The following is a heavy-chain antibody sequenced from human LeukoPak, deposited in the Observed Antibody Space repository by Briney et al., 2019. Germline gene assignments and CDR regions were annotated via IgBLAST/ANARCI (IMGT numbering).Heavy chain of an antibody. CDR3: AKDGVLAGRYYYYYYMDV. J-gene: IGHJ6*03. D-gene: IGHD6-19*01. CDR1: GFTFSSDA. Sequence: GGSLRLSCAASGFTFSSDAMSWVRQAPGKGLEWVSYTSSSGSTRYYTDSVKGRFTISRDNSKNTLYLQMNSLRAEDTAVYYCAKDGVLAGRYYYYYYMDVWGKGTTVTISS. V-gene: IGHV3-23*01. CDR2: TSSSGSTR.